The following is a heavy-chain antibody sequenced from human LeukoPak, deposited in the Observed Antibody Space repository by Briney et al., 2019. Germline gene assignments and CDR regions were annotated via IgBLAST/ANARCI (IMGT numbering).Heavy chain of an antibody. CDR2: IYYSGST. Sequence: SETLSLTCTVSGGSISSYYWSWIRQPPGKGLEWIGYIYYSGSTNYNPSLKSRVTISVDTSKNQFSLKLSSVTAADTAVYYCARDFRIAATYYHGMDVWGQGTTVTVSS. V-gene: IGHV4-59*01. CDR3: ARDFRIAATYYHGMDV. CDR1: GGSISSYY. J-gene: IGHJ6*02. D-gene: IGHD6-13*01.